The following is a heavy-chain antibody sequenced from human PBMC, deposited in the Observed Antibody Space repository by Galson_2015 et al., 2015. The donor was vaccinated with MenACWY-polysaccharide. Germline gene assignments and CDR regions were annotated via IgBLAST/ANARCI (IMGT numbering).Heavy chain of an antibody. J-gene: IGHJ4*02. D-gene: IGHD6-6*01. CDR3: AHRRERQLGLYFDY. V-gene: IGHV2-5*02. CDR1: GFSLRTSGVG. Sequence: PALVKPTQTLTLTCTFSGFSLRTSGVGVGWIRQPPGKALEWLALIYWDDDKRYSPSLKSRLTITKDTSKNQVVLTMTNMDPVDTATYYCAHRRERQLGLYFDYWGQGTLVTVSS. CDR2: IYWDDDK.